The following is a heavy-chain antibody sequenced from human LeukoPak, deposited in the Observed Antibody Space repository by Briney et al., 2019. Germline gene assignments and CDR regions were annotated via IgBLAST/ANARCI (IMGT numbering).Heavy chain of an antibody. Sequence: PSETLSLTCNVSGGSISGYYWSWIRQPAGKGLEWMGRVFSGGRNNYNPSLKSRLMVAVDPSKNQFSLRLSSVTAADTAVYYCAREAGDYDAGGHPPTPYYFDLWGQGTLVTVSS. CDR2: VFSGGRN. CDR1: GGSISGYY. D-gene: IGHD3-16*01. J-gene: IGHJ4*02. V-gene: IGHV4-4*07. CDR3: AREAGDYDAGGHPPTPYYFDL.